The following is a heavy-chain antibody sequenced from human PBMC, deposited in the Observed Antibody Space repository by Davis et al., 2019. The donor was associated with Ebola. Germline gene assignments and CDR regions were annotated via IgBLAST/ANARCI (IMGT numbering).Heavy chain of an antibody. CDR3: ARALDIVATIEMDV. D-gene: IGHD5-12*01. J-gene: IGHJ6*04. CDR1: GYTFTGYY. Sequence: ALVKVSCKASGYTFTGYYMHWVRQAPGQELEWMGWINPNSGGTNYAQKFQGWVTMTRDTSISTAYMELSSLRSEDTAVYYCARALDIVATIEMDVWGKGTTVTVSS. CDR2: INPNSGGT. V-gene: IGHV1-2*04.